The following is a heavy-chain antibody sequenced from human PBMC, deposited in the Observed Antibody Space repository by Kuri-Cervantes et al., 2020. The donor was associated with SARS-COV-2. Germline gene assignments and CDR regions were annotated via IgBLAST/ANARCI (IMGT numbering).Heavy chain of an antibody. J-gene: IGHJ4*02. Sequence: GGSLRLSCAVSGFTFTSHAMHWVRQAPGKGLEWVAFIRYDGSNKYYADSVKGRFTISRDNSKNTLYLQMNSLRAEDTAVYYCAKDSSYGDMYYFDYWGQGTLVTVSS. CDR2: IRYDGSNK. V-gene: IGHV3-30*02. CDR1: GFTFTSHA. CDR3: AKDSSYGDMYYFDY. D-gene: IGHD4-17*01.